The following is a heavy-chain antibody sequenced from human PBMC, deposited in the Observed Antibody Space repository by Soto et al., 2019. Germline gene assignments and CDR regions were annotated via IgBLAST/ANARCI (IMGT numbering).Heavy chain of an antibody. CDR1: GYTFTSYG. V-gene: IGHV1-18*01. D-gene: IGHD3-10*01. J-gene: IGHJ5*02. CDR3: ARSGSYYPARNWFGP. CDR2: ISGFNDDT. Sequence: QAQLVQSGVEMKNVGASVKVSCKASGYTFTSYGISWVRQAPGQGLEWMGWISGFNDDTNHAQKFKGRVTVTKDTSTSTAYMELRSLKSDDTAVYYCARSGSYYPARNWFGPWGQGTLVTVSS.